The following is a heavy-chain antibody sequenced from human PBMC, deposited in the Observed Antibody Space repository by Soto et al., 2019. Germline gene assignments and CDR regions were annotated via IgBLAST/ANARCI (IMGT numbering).Heavy chain of an antibody. CDR3: ARGLEAYYYYSMDV. D-gene: IGHD1-1*01. J-gene: IGHJ6*02. CDR1: GFTFSTYA. CDR2: ISYDVNKK. Sequence: PGGSLRLSCAASGFTFSTYAVHWVRQAPGKGLEWVAVISYDVNKKYYADSVKGRFTISRDNSKNMLYLLMDSLRAEDTAVYYCARGLEAYYYYSMDVWGQGTTVTVS. V-gene: IGHV3-30-3*01.